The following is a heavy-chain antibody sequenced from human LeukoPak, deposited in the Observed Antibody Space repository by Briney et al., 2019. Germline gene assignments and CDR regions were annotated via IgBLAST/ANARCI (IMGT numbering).Heavy chain of an antibody. V-gene: IGHV4-59*01. D-gene: IGHD6-19*01. J-gene: IGHJ4*02. Sequence: SETLSLTCTVSGGSISSYYWSWIRQPPGKGLEWIGYIYYSGSTNYNPSLKSRVTISVDTSKNQFSLKLSSVTAADTAVYYCARVAGVAVAAGEIDYWGQRTLVTVSS. CDR3: ARVAGVAVAAGEIDY. CDR1: GGSISSYY. CDR2: IYYSGST.